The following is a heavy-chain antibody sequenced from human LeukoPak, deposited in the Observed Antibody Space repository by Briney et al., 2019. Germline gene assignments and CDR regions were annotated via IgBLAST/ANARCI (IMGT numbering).Heavy chain of an antibody. J-gene: IGHJ2*01. V-gene: IGHV1-18*01. CDR2: ISGYNGNT. D-gene: IGHD2-21*02. CDR3: TRGLGVVTAQSEQPKPRYFDL. Sequence: ASVKVSCKASGYTFISYGISWVRQAPGQGLEWMGWISGYNGNTNYAQNLQGRVTMTTDTSTSTAYMELRSLRSDDTAVYYCTRGLGVVTAQSEQPKPRYFDLWGRGTQVTVSS. CDR1: GYTFISYG.